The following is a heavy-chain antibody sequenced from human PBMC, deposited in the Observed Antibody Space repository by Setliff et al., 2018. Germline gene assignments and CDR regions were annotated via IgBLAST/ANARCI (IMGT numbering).Heavy chain of an antibody. D-gene: IGHD6-19*01. Sequence: PSETLSLTCTVSGGSMITNDCFWGWIRQPPGTGLEWIGSIYYSGDTYYNPSLKSRATVSVDTSTSQFSLRLTSVTAADSAVYFCARYPRRGNGWYPYYMDVWGKGTPVTVSS. CDR1: GGSMITNDCF. CDR2: IYYSGDT. V-gene: IGHV4-39*07. CDR3: ARYPRRGNGWYPYYMDV. J-gene: IGHJ6*03.